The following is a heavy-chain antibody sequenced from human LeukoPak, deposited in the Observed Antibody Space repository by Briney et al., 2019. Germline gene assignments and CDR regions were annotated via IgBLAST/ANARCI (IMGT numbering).Heavy chain of an antibody. D-gene: IGHD3-22*01. J-gene: IGHJ4*02. V-gene: IGHV3-21*01. CDR2: ISSGSTYI. CDR3: ARDLGGYGSSGYYFGY. CDR1: GFTFSTYT. Sequence: GGSLRLSCAASGFTFSTYTMHWVRQAPGKGLEWVSSISSGSTYIYYADSVRGRFSISRDNAKNSLYLQMNSLRAEDTAVYYCARDLGGYGSSGYYFGYWGQGTLVTVSS.